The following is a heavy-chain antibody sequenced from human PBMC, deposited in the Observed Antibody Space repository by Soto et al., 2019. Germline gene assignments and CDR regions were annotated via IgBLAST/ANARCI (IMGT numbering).Heavy chain of an antibody. CDR3: TKGLRGGYDSLFDA. CDR2: IRSKAYGGST. V-gene: IGHV3-49*04. D-gene: IGHD5-12*01. Sequence: HPGGSLRLSCTASGFIFGDDALTRVRQAPGKGLEWVGLIRSKAYGGSTEYAASVKGRFTISRDDSKSIAYLQMNSLKIEDTAVYYCTKGLRGGYDSLFDAWGHGALVTVSS. J-gene: IGHJ4*01. CDR1: GFIFGDDA.